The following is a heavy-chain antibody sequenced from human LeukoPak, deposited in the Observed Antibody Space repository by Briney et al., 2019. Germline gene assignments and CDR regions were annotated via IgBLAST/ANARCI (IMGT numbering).Heavy chain of an antibody. CDR3: ARDRETYCGGDCLFYYYYGMDV. Sequence: GGSLRLSCVASEFTFSSYNMNWVRQAPGKGLEWVSSISSSSSYIYYADSVKGRFTISRDNSKNTLYLQMNSLRAEDTAVYYCARDRETYCGGDCLFYYYYGMDVWGQGTTVTVSS. CDR2: ISSSSSYI. D-gene: IGHD2-21*02. V-gene: IGHV3-21*01. CDR1: EFTFSSYN. J-gene: IGHJ6*02.